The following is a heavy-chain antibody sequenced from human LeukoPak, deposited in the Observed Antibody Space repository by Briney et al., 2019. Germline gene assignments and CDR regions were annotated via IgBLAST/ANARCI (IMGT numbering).Heavy chain of an antibody. J-gene: IGHJ4*02. D-gene: IGHD3-3*01. CDR3: AKGHLEWSPAPRDYFDY. CDR2: IKQDGSEK. Sequence: ETLSLTCVVSAYSISSGYYWGWVRQPPGKGLEWVANIKQDGSEKYYVDSVKGRFTISRDNAKNSLYLQMNSLRAEDTAVYYCAKGHLEWSPAPRDYFDYWGQGTLVTVSS. CDR1: AYSISSGYY. V-gene: IGHV3-7*01.